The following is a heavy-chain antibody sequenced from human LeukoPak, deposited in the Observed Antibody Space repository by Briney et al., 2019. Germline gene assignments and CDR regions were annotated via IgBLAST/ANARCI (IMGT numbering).Heavy chain of an antibody. CDR1: GFTFSSYA. Sequence: GRSLRLSCAASGFTFSSYAMHWVRQAPGKGLEWVAVISYDGSNKYYADSVKGRFTISRDNTKNTLYLQMNSLRAEDTAVYYCAREVDSSFGRPAFDIWGQGTMVTVSS. D-gene: IGHD3-22*01. J-gene: IGHJ3*02. CDR3: AREVDSSFGRPAFDI. CDR2: ISYDGSNK. V-gene: IGHV3-30-3*01.